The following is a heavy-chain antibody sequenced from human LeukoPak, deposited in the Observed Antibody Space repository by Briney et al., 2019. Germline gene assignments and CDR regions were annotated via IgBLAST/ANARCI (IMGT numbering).Heavy chain of an antibody. Sequence: GASVKVSRKASGYTFTSYGISWVRQAPGQGLEWMGWISAYNGNTNYAQKLQGTVTMTTDTSTSTAYMELRSLRSDDTAVYYCARDGYCSGGSCCFLAPFDYWGQGTLVTVSS. CDR2: ISAYNGNT. J-gene: IGHJ4*02. CDR1: GYTFTSYG. CDR3: ARDGYCSGGSCCFLAPFDY. D-gene: IGHD2-15*01. V-gene: IGHV1-18*01.